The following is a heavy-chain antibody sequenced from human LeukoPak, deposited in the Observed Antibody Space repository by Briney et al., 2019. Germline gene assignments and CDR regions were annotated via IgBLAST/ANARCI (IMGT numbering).Heavy chain of an antibody. CDR2: IYTSGST. D-gene: IGHD5-12*01. J-gene: IGHJ4*02. V-gene: IGHV4-61*02. Sequence: SQTLSLTCTVSGGSISSGSYYWSWIRQPAGKGLEWIGRIYTSGSTNYNPSLKSRVTISVDTSKNQFSLKLSSVTAADTAVYYCARTKTQRGYSGYGSDYWGQGTLVTVSS. CDR1: GGSISSGSYY. CDR3: ARTKTQRGYSGYGSDY.